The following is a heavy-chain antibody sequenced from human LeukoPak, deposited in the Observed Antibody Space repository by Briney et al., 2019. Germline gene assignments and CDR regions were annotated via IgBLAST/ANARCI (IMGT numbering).Heavy chain of an antibody. CDR3: VKEAGGFDY. V-gene: IGHV3-23*01. CDR2: VGGTSYYT. D-gene: IGHD1-14*01. CDR1: GFTFSSHA. Sequence: GGSLRLSCAASGFTFSSHAMNWVRQAPGKGLEWVSVVGGTSYYTHYADSVKGRFTISRDNSKNTLYLQMSSLRAEDTAVYYCVKEAGGFDYWGQGTLVTV. J-gene: IGHJ4*02.